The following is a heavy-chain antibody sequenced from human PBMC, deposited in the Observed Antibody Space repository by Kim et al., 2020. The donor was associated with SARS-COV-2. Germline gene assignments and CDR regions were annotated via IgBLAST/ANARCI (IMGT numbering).Heavy chain of an antibody. CDR2: GTKSGDTT. V-gene: IGHV3-23*01. D-gene: IGHD5-18*01. CDR1: GFIFSGSA. CDR3: ANRPGAPIQLWTFDY. J-gene: IGHJ4*01. Sequence: GGSLRLSCAASGFIFSGSAMSWVRQAPGRGLECVSTGTKSGDTTYYADSVKGRFTISRENSKNTQYLQMNNLKAEDKAAYYCANRPGAPIQLWTFDYLG.